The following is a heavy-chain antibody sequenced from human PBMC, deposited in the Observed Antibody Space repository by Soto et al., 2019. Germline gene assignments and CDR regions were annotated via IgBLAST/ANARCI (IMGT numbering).Heavy chain of an antibody. Sequence: QVQLVQSGTEVKKPGASVKVSCKASGYIMTTYGVSWVRQAPGQGLEWVGCISAYNDHTNYAQKFQGRVTMTTDTSTSTAYMELRSLRSDDTAVYYCARGTYFDYWGQGTLVTVSS. CDR2: ISAYNDHT. J-gene: IGHJ4*02. CDR3: ARGTYFDY. D-gene: IGHD1-1*01. V-gene: IGHV1-18*01. CDR1: GYIMTTYG.